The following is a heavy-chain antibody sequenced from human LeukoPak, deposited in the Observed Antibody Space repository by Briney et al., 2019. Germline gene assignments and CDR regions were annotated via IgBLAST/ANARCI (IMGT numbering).Heavy chain of an antibody. D-gene: IGHD3-10*01. J-gene: IGHJ5*02. CDR3: ARGAYFYGSGINWFDP. CDR1: GGSINSTSYY. CDR2: IYTTGST. V-gene: IGHV4-61*09. Sequence: PSQTLSLTCTVSGGSINSTSYYWSWIRQPAGKGLEWIGHIYTTGSTNYNPSLKSRVTISLDTSKNHFSLKLSSVTAADTAVYYCARGAYFYGSGINWFDPWGQGTLITVSS.